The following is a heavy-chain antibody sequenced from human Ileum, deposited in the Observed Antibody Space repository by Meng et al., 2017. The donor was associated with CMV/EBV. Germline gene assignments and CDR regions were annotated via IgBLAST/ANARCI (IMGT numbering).Heavy chain of an antibody. V-gene: IGHV1-69*02. CDR2: IIPILNIT. CDR3: ASLVGVTSAFDI. CDR1: GGSFSTYT. J-gene: IGHJ3*02. D-gene: IGHD1-26*01. Sequence: SVNVSCKASGGSFSTYTFTWVRQAPGQGLEWIGRIIPILNITNYAQSFQGRVSIIADKSTSTAYMDLSSLESEDTAVYFCASLVGVTSAFDIWGQGTMVTVSS.